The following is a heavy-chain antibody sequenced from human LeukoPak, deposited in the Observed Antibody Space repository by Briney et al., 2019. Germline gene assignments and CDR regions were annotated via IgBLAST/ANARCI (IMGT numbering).Heavy chain of an antibody. CDR2: IYYSGST. V-gene: IGHV4-59*08. D-gene: IGHD6-13*01. J-gene: IGHJ6*03. Sequence: NPSETLSLTCTVSGGSISSYYWSWIRQPPGKGLEWIGYIYYSGSTNYNPSLKSRVTISVDTSKNQFSLKLSSVTAADTAVYYCARTHYSSSWTPLYYYYYMDVWGKGTTVTVSS. CDR1: GGSISSYY. CDR3: ARTHYSSSWTPLYYYYYMDV.